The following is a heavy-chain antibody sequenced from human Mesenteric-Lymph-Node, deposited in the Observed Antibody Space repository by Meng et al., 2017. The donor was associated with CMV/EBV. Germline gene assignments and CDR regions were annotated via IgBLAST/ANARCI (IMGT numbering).Heavy chain of an antibody. CDR3: AGGIAAAGSRWFEP. J-gene: IGHJ5*02. CDR2: IIPILGIA. V-gene: IGHV1-69*02. Sequence: QVQLVQSGAEVKKPGASVKVFCKASGGTFSSYTISWVRQAPGQGLEWMGRIIPILGIANYAQKFQGRVTITADKSTSTAYMELSSLRSEDTAVYYCAGGIAAAGSRWFEPWVLGTLVTVSS. D-gene: IGHD6-13*01. CDR1: GGTFSSYT.